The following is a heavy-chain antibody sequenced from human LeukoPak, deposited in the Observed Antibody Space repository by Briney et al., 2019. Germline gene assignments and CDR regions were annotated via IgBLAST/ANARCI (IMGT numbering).Heavy chain of an antibody. J-gene: IGHJ4*02. CDR3: AREARGCCYGARYDIDY. Sequence: GGSVTLSCAASSFTFSSYTMKCLPQAPGKGRVGGSYISSASSAINYAASVNARSATSRDNAKNALYLQMTSLRAEDTAVYYCAREARGCCYGARYDIDYWGQGTLVTVSS. CDR1: SFTFSSYT. D-gene: IGHD5-18*01. V-gene: IGHV3-48*01. CDR2: ISSASSAI.